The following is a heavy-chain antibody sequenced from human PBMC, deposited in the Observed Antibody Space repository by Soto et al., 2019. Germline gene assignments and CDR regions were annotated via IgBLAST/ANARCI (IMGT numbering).Heavy chain of an antibody. D-gene: IGHD3-22*01. CDR1: GGTFSSYA. J-gene: IGHJ3*01. CDR2: IIAILGKA. Sequence: QVQLVQSGAEVKKPGSSVKVSCKASGGTFSSYAISWMRQARGQGLEWMGGIIAILGKANYAEKFQGRVTITSDESTSTAYMELSSMRSEDTAVYYCARERGGAIIVGVTGTFDVWGQGTLVTVSS. V-gene: IGHV1-69*01. CDR3: ARERGGAIIVGVTGTFDV.